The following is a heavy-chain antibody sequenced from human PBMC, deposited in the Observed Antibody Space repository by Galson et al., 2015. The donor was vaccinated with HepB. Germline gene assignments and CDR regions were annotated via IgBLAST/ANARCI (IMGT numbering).Heavy chain of an antibody. CDR3: ARCGGTIFGVVIIPLQYYYYMDV. V-gene: IGHV1-18*01. CDR1: GYTFTSYG. CDR2: ISAYNGNT. Sequence: SVKVSCKASGYTFTSYGISWVRQAPGQGLEWMGWISAYNGNTNYAQKLQGRVTMTTDTSTSTANMELGSLRSDDTAVYYCARCGGTIFGVVIIPLQYYYYMDVWGKGTTVTVSS. J-gene: IGHJ6*03. D-gene: IGHD3-3*01.